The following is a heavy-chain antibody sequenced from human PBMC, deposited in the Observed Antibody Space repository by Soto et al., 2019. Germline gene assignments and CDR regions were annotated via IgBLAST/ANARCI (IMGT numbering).Heavy chain of an antibody. V-gene: IGHV5-51*01. J-gene: IGHJ5*02. CDR1: GYSFSTYW. D-gene: IGHD1-7*01. Sequence: GESLKISCEASGYSFSTYWIGWVRQMPGKGLEWVGLIYAANSETRYSPSFQGQVTLSVDKSINTAYLQWSSLKASDTAIYYCGRHPPTPAHNGYLDPWGQGTLVTVSS. CDR2: IYAANSET. CDR3: GRHPPTPAHNGYLDP.